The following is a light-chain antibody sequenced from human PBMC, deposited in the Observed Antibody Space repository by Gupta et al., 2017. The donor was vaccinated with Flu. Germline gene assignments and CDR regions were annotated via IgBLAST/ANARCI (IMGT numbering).Light chain of an antibody. CDR1: QSVSSTY. J-gene: IGKJ1*01. V-gene: IGKV3-20*01. Sequence: EIVLTQSPGTLSLSPGERATVSCRASQSVSSTYLAWYQQKPGQAPRLLLYGASSRATGIPDRFSGSGSGTDFTLTITRLGPEDFAVYYCHQYGSSRPWTFGQGTKVEIK. CDR3: HQYGSSRPWT. CDR2: GAS.